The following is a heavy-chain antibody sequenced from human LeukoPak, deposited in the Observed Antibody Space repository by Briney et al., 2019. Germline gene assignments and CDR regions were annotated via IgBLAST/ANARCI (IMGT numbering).Heavy chain of an antibody. J-gene: IGHJ6*03. CDR3: ARDIIGYYYYYMDV. Sequence: ASVKVSCKASGYPFTSYYMHWVRQAPGQGLEWMGIINPSGGSTIYAQKFQGRVTMTRDMSTSTVYMELSSLRSEDTAVYYCARDIIGYYYYYMDVWGKGTTVTISS. D-gene: IGHD2/OR15-2a*01. V-gene: IGHV1-46*01. CDR2: INPSGGST. CDR1: GYPFTSYY.